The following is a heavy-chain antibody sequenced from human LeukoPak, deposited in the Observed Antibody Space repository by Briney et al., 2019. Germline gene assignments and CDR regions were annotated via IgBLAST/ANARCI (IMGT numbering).Heavy chain of an antibody. D-gene: IGHD5-18*01. CDR3: AREFTAMAFDY. CDR1: GLDFSDSG. CDR2: ISSSSRYI. J-gene: IGHJ4*02. Sequence: GGSLRLSCVASGLDFSDSGILWVRQAPGKGLEWLSSISSSSRYIYYAVSVKGRLTISRDNAKNSLYLHMDSLRAEDTAVYYCAREFTAMAFDYWGQGALVTVSS. V-gene: IGHV3-21*01.